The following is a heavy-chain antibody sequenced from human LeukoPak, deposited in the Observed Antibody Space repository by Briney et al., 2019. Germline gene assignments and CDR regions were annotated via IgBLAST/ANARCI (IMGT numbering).Heavy chain of an antibody. D-gene: IGHD3-9*01. CDR3: ARGAHRSVLRYFDWFGAFDI. CDR2: IYYSGST. Sequence: SETLFLTCTVSGGSISSYYWSWIRQPPGKGLEWIGYIYYSGSTNYNPSLKSRVTISVDTSKNQFSLKLSSVTAADTAVYYCARGAHRSVLRYFDWFGAFDIWGQGTMVTVSS. CDR1: GGSISSYY. V-gene: IGHV4-59*01. J-gene: IGHJ3*02.